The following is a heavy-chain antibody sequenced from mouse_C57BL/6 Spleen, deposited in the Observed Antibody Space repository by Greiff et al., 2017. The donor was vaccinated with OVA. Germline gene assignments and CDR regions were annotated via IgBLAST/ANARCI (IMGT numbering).Heavy chain of an antibody. J-gene: IGHJ1*03. D-gene: IGHD1-1*01. CDR3: ARSPPYCYGSRDLGYFDV. V-gene: IGHV1-82*01. CDR1: GYAFSSSW. Sequence: QVQLQQSGPELVKPGASVKISCKASGYAFSSSWMNWVKQRPGKGLEWIGRIYPGDGDTNYNGKFKGKATLTADKSSSTAYMQLSSLTSEDSAVYFCARSPPYCYGSRDLGYFDVWGTGTTVTVSS. CDR2: IYPGDGDT.